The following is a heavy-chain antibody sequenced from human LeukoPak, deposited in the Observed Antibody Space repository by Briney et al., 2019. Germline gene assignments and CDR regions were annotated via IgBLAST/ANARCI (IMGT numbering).Heavy chain of an antibody. J-gene: IGHJ4*02. Sequence: PSETLSLTCTVSGGSISSGYHYWGWIRQPPGKGLEWIGSIYESGRTHYNPSLRSRITISVDTSKNQFSLELSSVTAADTAVYYCARGDSSSWSLFDYWGRGTLVTVSS. V-gene: IGHV4-39*01. CDR3: ARGDSSSWSLFDY. CDR1: GGSISSGYHY. D-gene: IGHD6-13*01. CDR2: IYESGRT.